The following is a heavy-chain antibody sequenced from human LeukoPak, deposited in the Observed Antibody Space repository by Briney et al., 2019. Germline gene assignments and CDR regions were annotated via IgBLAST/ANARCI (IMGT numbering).Heavy chain of an antibody. V-gene: IGHV4-39*07. Sequence: SETLSLTCTVSGGSISSSSYYWGWLRQPPGKGLEWIGSIYYSGSTYYNPSLKSRVTISVDTSKNQFSLKLSSVTAADTAVYYCARDPVDSSGYYDAFDIWGQGTMVTVSS. CDR2: IYYSGST. J-gene: IGHJ3*02. CDR3: ARDPVDSSGYYDAFDI. D-gene: IGHD3-22*01. CDR1: GGSISSSSYY.